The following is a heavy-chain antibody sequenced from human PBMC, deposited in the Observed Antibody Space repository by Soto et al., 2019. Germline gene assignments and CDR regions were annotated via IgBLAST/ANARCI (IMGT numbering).Heavy chain of an antibody. D-gene: IGHD3-3*01. CDR1: GDSVSSNSAA. V-gene: IGHV6-1*01. J-gene: IGHJ6*02. Sequence: PSQTLSLTCAISGDSVSSNSAAWNWIRQSPSRGLEWLGRTYYRSKWYNDYAVSVKSRITINPDTSKNQFSLQLNSVTPEDTAVYYFARDPPPAYDFWSGYYFDYYYGMDVWGQGTTGTVSS. CDR2: TYYRSKWYN. CDR3: ARDPPPAYDFWSGYYFDYYYGMDV.